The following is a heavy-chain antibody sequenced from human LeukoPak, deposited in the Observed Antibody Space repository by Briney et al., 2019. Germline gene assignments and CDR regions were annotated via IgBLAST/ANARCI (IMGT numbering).Heavy chain of an antibody. CDR3: AIALTFSGDYYDSSGTFDY. J-gene: IGHJ4*02. D-gene: IGHD3-22*01. CDR1: GVSFSGYY. V-gene: IGHV4-34*01. CDR2: INHSGST. Sequence: SETLSLTCAVYGVSFSGYYRSWIRQPPGKGLEWMGEINHSGSTNYYPSLESRVITSVRTTKSQFSLKLRSVTAADTAVYYCAIALTFSGDYYDSSGTFDYWGQGTLVTVSS.